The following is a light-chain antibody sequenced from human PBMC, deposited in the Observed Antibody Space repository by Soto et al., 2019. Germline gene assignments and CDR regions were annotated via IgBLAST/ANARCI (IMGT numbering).Light chain of an antibody. CDR1: QSVGSNY. CDR2: DAS. CDR3: QQYAGSPPRM. V-gene: IGKV3-20*01. Sequence: EIVLTQSPGTLSLSPGERATLSCRASQSVGSNYLAWYQQRPGQAPRLLIYDASSRATGIPDRFSGSGSGTDFSLTISRLEPEDFAVYYCQQYAGSPPRMFGQGTKVEIK. J-gene: IGKJ1*01.